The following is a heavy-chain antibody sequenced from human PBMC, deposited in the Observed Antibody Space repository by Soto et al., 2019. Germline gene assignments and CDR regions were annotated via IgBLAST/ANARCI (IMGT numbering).Heavy chain of an antibody. D-gene: IGHD2-8*02. CDR2: INHSGST. Sequence: QVQLQQWGAGLLKPSETLSLTCAVYGGSFSGYYWTWIRQPPGPGLEWIGEINHSGSTNYNPSLKSRVTISVDTSKSQFSLKLASVTAAVTAVYYCARDKVTGLFDYWGQGTLVTVSS. V-gene: IGHV4-34*01. J-gene: IGHJ4*02. CDR3: ARDKVTGLFDY. CDR1: GGSFSGYY.